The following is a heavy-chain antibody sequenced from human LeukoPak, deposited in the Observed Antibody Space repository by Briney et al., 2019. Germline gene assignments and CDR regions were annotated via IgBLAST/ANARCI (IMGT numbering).Heavy chain of an antibody. CDR2: ISSSSSYI. CDR3: ARDLYYGSGSYYIDY. D-gene: IGHD3-10*01. J-gene: IGHJ4*02. V-gene: IGHV3-21*01. Sequence: GGSLRLSCAASGFTFSSYSMNWVRQAPGKGLEWVSSISSSSSYIYYADSVKGRFTISRDNAKNSLYLQMNSLRAEDTAVYYCARDLYYGSGSYYIDYWAREPWSPSPQ. CDR1: GFTFSSYS.